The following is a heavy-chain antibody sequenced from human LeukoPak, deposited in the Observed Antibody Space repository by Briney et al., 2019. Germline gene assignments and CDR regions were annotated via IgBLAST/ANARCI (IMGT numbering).Heavy chain of an antibody. CDR1: GLTFSSYS. D-gene: IGHD1-14*01. J-gene: IGHJ4*02. V-gene: IGHV3-48*01. CDR2: ISSSSSSTI. CDR3: ARDYFRVPNHSFDY. Sequence: PGGSRRLSCAASGLTFSSYSMNWVRQAPGKGLEWVSYISSSSSSTIYYADSVKGRFTISRDNSKNTLYLQMNSLRAEDTAVYYCARDYFRVPNHSFDYWGQGTLVTVSS.